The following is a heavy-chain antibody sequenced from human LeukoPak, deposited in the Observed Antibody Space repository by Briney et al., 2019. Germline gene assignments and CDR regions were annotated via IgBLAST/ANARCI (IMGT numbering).Heavy chain of an antibody. CDR1: GYTFTSYC. J-gene: IGHJ4*02. Sequence: ASVKVSCKASGYTFTSYCMHWVRQAPGQGLGWMGIINPSGGSTSHAQKFQGRVTKTRDTSTSTAYMELRSLRSDDTAVYYCARDKVDIVVVPAAKLRDYWGQGTLVTVSS. CDR2: INPSGGST. CDR3: ARDKVDIVVVPAAKLRDY. D-gene: IGHD2-2*03. V-gene: IGHV1-46*01.